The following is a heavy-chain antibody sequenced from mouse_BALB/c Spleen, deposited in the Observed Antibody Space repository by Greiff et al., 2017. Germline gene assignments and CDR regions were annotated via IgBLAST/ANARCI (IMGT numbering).Heavy chain of an antibody. CDR1: GFNIKDYY. CDR3: ARSGRYDAWFAY. Sequence: VHVKQSGAELVKPGASVKLSCKASGFNIKDYYMHWVKQRPEQGLEWIGRIDPANGNTKYDPKFQGKATITADTSSNTAYLQLSSLTSEDTAVYYCARSGRYDAWFAYWGQGTSVTVSS. CDR2: IDPANGNT. J-gene: IGHJ4*01. V-gene: IGHV14-3*02. D-gene: IGHD2-14*01.